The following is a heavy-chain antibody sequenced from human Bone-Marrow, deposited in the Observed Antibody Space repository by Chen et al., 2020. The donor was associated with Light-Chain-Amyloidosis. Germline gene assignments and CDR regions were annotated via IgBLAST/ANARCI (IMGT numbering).Heavy chain of an antibody. D-gene: IGHD3-3*01. CDR3: ARDETPIFGVVTYNWFDP. CDR1: GGTFNSYG. V-gene: IGHV1-69*01. J-gene: IGHJ5*02. Sequence: QVQLVQSGAEVKKPGSSVQVSCRASGGTFNSYGVSWIRQASGQGLEWMGWIIPMFGRAHYAQKFQGRVTMTADESTNTAYMELSRLGSEDTAVYYCARDETPIFGVVTYNWFDPWGQGTLVTVSS. CDR2: IIPMFGRA.